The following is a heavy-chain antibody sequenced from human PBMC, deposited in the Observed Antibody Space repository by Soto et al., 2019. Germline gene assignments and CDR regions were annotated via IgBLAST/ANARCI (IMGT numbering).Heavy chain of an antibody. D-gene: IGHD3-3*01. CDR2: ISGSGGST. J-gene: IGHJ4*02. V-gene: IGHV3-23*01. CDR3: ASGEGFDY. Sequence: EVQLLESGGGLVQPGGSLRLSCAASGFTVSSYAMSWVRQAPGKGLEWVSAISGSGGSTYYADSVKGRFTISRDNSKNAHYLEKNSLRAEATAVYYYASGEGFDYWGPGTLVTVSS. CDR1: GFTVSSYA.